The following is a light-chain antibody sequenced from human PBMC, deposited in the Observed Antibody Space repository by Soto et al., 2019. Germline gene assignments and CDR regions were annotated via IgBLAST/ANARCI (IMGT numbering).Light chain of an antibody. J-gene: IGKJ4*01. Sequence: IVVTQSPGTLSLSPGEGATLSCRASQSVSSYLAWYQQKPGQAPRLLMYGASTRATGIPDRFSVSGSGTDFTLSISRLETEDFAVYYCQQYGTLPLTFCGGTKVDIK. CDR2: GAS. V-gene: IGKV3-20*01. CDR3: QQYGTLPLT. CDR1: QSVSSY.